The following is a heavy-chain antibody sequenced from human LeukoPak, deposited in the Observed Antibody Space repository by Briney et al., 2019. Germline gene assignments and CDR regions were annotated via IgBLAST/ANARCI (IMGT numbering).Heavy chain of an antibody. Sequence: PGGSLRLSRAASGFIFSTYSMNWVRQAPGKGLEWVSSISSSTSYIYYADSVKGRFTISRDNAKNSLYLQMNSLRPEDTAVYYCARENSGSYYQFDCWGQGTLVTVSS. D-gene: IGHD1-26*01. CDR3: ARENSGSYYQFDC. J-gene: IGHJ4*02. CDR1: GFIFSTYS. V-gene: IGHV3-21*01. CDR2: ISSSTSYI.